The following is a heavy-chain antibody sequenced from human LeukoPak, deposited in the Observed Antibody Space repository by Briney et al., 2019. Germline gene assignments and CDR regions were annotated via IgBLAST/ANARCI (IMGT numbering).Heavy chain of an antibody. D-gene: IGHD6-19*01. Sequence: SGGSLRLSCTASGFTFGDYAMSWVRQAPGRGLEWVGFIRSKAYGGITKYAAAVRGRFTISRDDSKGIAYLQMNSLKTEDTAVYYCTRRGGWYSDYWGEGTLVTVSS. CDR3: TRRGGWYSDY. CDR1: GFTFGDYA. J-gene: IGHJ4*02. CDR2: IRSKAYGGIT. V-gene: IGHV3-49*04.